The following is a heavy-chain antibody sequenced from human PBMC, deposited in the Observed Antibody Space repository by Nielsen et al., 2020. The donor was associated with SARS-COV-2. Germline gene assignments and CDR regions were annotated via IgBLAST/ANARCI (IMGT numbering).Heavy chain of an antibody. CDR3: AKSGGYDSYFDN. V-gene: IGHV3-9*01. CDR1: GFTFDDYA. D-gene: IGHD5-12*01. J-gene: IGHJ4*02. Sequence: GGSLRLSCAASGFTFDDYAMHWVRQAPGKGLEWVSGISWNSGSIAYAASVKGRFTISRDNAKKSLYLQMSSLRAEDTALYYCAKSGGYDSYFDNWGQGTLVTVSS. CDR2: ISWNSGSI.